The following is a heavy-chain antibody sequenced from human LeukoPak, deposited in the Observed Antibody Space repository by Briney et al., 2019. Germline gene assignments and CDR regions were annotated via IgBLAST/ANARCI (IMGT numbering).Heavy chain of an antibody. V-gene: IGHV4-59*01. D-gene: IGHD3-16*02. CDR1: GGSISSYY. Sequence: SETLSLTCTVSGGSISSYYWSWIRQPPGKGLEWIGYIYYSGSTNYNPSLKSRVTISVDTSKNQFSLKLSSVTATDTAVYYCARARYYDYIWGSYREYYFDYWGQGTLVTVSS. CDR3: ARARYYDYIWGSYREYYFDY. J-gene: IGHJ4*02. CDR2: IYYSGST.